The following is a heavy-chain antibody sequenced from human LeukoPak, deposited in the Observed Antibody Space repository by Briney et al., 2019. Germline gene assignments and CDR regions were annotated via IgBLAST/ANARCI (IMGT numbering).Heavy chain of an antibody. CDR3: ARVRDYVWGSYRSSSGFDY. D-gene: IGHD3-16*02. J-gene: IGHJ4*02. V-gene: IGHV4-34*01. CDR2: INHSGST. CDR1: GGSFSGYY. Sequence: SETLSLTCAVYGGSFSGYYWSWIRQPPGKGLEWIGEINHSGSTNYNPSLKSRVTISVDTSKSQFSLKLSSVTAADTAVYYCARVRDYVWGSYRSSSGFDYWGQGTLVTVSS.